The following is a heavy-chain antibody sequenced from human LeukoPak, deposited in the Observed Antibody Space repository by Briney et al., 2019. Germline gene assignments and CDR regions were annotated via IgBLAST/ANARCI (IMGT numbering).Heavy chain of an antibody. V-gene: IGHV3-23*01. CDR2: ISGSGGST. D-gene: IGHD5-18*01. CDR1: GFTFSSYG. CDR3: ASWNGYSYGTLDY. J-gene: IGHJ4*02. Sequence: PGGSLRLSCAASGFTFSSYGMSWVRQAPGKGLEWVSAISGSGGSTYYADSVKGRFTISRDNSKNTLYLQMNSLRAEDTAVYYCASWNGYSYGTLDYWGQGTLVTVSS.